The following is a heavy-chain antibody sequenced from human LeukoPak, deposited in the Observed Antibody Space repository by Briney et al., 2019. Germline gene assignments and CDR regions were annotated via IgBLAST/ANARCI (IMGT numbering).Heavy chain of an antibody. CDR2: INPHTGAA. D-gene: IGHD3-22*01. J-gene: IGHJ4*02. CDR1: GYTFTENC. Sequence: ASVKVSCKVSGYTFTENCIHWVRQTPGRGLEWMGLINPHTGAANYTQSFQGRVTLTRDTSSSTAYMHLSSLRFDDTAVYYCARGKSGYSPWGQGTPVTVSS. V-gene: IGHV1-2*02. CDR3: ARGKSGYSP.